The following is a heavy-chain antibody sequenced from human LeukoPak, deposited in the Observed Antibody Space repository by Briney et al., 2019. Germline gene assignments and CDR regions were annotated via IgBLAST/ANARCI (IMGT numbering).Heavy chain of an antibody. D-gene: IGHD2-2*02. V-gene: IGHV3-21*01. CDR3: ARVAALYDPNDY. CDR2: ISSSSSYI. CDR1: GFTFSSYS. Sequence: GGSLRLSCAASGFTFSSYSMNWDRQAPGKGLEWVSSISSSSSYIYYADSVKGRFTISRDNAKNSLYLQMNSLRAEDTAVYYCARVAALYDPNDYWGQGTLVTVSS. J-gene: IGHJ4*02.